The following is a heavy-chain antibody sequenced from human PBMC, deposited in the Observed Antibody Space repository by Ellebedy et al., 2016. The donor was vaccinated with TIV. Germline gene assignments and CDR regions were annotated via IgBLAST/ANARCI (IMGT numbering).Heavy chain of an antibody. V-gene: IGHV4-34*01. CDR3: ARVGSSIVVVPAAIHKGFNWFNP. CDR2: INQSGST. D-gene: IGHD2-2*02. J-gene: IGHJ5*02. Sequence: SETLSLXXAVYGGSFSGYYWSWIRQPPGKGLEWIGEINQSGSTNYNPSLKSRVTISVDTSNNQFSLKLSSVTAADTAVYYCARVGSSIVVVPAAIHKGFNWFNPWGQGTLVTVSS. CDR1: GGSFSGYY.